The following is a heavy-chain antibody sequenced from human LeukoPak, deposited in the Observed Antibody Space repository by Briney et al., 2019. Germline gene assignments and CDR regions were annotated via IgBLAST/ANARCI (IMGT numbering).Heavy chain of an antibody. CDR1: GYTFTSYA. Sequence: ASVKVSCKASGYTFTSYAMHWVRQAPGQRLEWMGWINAGNGNTKYSQKFQGRVTITRDTSASTAYMELSSLRSEDTAVYYCARDVIGYSSGWYKMDVWGQGTTVTVSS. CDR2: INAGNGNT. V-gene: IGHV1-3*01. CDR3: ARDVIGYSSGWYKMDV. D-gene: IGHD6-19*01. J-gene: IGHJ6*02.